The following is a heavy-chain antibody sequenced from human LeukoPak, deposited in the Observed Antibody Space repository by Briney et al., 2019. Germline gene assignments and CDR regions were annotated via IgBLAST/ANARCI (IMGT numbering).Heavy chain of an antibody. D-gene: IGHD6-19*01. J-gene: IGHJ4*02. CDR2: ISSNGGST. CDR1: GFTFSSYA. CDR3: AREGSGWYVGAIDY. Sequence: PGGSLRLSCAASGFTFSSYAMHWVRQAPGKGLEYVSAISSNGGSTYYANSVKGGFTISRDNSKNTLYLQMGSLRAEDMAVYYCAREGSGWYVGAIDYWGQGTLVTVSS. V-gene: IGHV3-64*01.